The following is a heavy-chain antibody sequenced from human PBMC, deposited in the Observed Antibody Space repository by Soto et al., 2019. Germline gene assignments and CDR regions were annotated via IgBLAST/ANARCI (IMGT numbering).Heavy chain of an antibody. Sequence: QVQLVQSGAEVKKPGASVKGSCKASGYTFTSYYMHWVRQAPGQGLEWMGLINPSGGSTSYAQKVQGRVPMSRDTSTSTVYLELGSLRFEGTAVDYCASQRYGTGGSCYPYAPSDAFDIWGQGTMVTGSS. CDR2: INPSGGST. V-gene: IGHV1-46*03. CDR3: ASQRYGTGGSCYPYAPSDAFDI. J-gene: IGHJ3*02. CDR1: GYTFTSYY. D-gene: IGHD2-15*01.